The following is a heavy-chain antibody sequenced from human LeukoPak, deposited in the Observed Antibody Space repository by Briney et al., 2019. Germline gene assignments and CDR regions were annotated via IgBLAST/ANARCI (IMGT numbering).Heavy chain of an antibody. D-gene: IGHD3-10*01. J-gene: IGHJ5*02. CDR3: ARAITMVRGVLWFDP. CDR1: GGSFSGYY. V-gene: IGHV4-59*08. Sequence: SKTLSLTCAVYGGSFSGYYWSWIRQPPGKGLEWIGYIYYSGSTNYNPSPKSRVTISVDTSKNQFSLKLSSVTAADTAVYYCARAITMVRGVLWFDPWGQGTLVTVSS. CDR2: IYYSGST.